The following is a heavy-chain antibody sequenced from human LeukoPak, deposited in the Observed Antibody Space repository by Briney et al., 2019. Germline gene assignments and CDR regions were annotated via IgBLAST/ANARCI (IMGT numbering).Heavy chain of an antibody. CDR1: GFTFSSHA. CDR3: ARSNQADDY. CDR2: ISGSGGST. D-gene: IGHD1-14*01. J-gene: IGHJ4*02. Sequence: GGSLRLSCAASGFTFSSHAMSWVRQAPGKGLEWVSAISGSGGSTYYADSVKGRFTISRDNAKNTLYLQMDSLRAEDTGVYYCARSNQADDYWGQGTLVTVSS. V-gene: IGHV3-23*01.